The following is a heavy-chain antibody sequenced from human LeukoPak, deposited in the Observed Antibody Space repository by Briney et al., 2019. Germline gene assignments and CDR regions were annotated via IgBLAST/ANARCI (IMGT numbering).Heavy chain of an antibody. J-gene: IGHJ4*02. V-gene: IGHV3-30*02. CDR1: XFTFXXXX. CDR3: AKEGSSWYSDY. Sequence: XSXFTFXXXXMHXXXXXXXXXXXXVAFIRYDGSNKYYADSVKGRFTISRDNSKDTLYLQMNSLRAEDTAVYYCAKEGSSWYSDYWGQGTLVTVSS. CDR2: IRYDGSNK. D-gene: IGHD6-13*01.